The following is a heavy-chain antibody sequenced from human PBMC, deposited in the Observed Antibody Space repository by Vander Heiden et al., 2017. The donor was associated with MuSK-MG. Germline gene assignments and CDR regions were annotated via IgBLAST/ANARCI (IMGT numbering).Heavy chain of an antibody. CDR1: GGSFSGYY. V-gene: IGHV4-34*01. CDR3: ARFSGRYYYDSSGYYPRGYYFDY. CDR2: RNNSGST. D-gene: IGHD3-22*01. J-gene: IGHJ4*02. Sequence: QVQLQQWGAGLLKPSETLSLTCAVYGGSFSGYYWSWIRQPQGKGLKWIGERNNSGSTNYNPSLKSRVTISVDTSKNQFSLKLSAVTAADTAVYYCARFSGRYYYDSSGYYPRGYYFDYWGQGTLGTVSA.